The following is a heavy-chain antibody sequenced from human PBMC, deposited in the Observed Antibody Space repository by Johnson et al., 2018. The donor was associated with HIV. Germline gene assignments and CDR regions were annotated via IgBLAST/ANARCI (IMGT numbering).Heavy chain of an antibody. D-gene: IGHD4-23*01. CDR2: ISYDGSNK. CDR1: GFTFSSYA. V-gene: IGHV3-30*14. CDR3: TTPGGTRWVFAFDI. J-gene: IGHJ3*02. Sequence: QMLLVESGGGVVQPGRSLRLSCAASGFTFSSYAMHWVRQAPGKGLEWVAVISYDGSNKYYADSVKGRFTISRDNSKNTLVLQMGSLRAEDTAVYYCTTPGGTRWVFAFDIWGQGTMVTVSS.